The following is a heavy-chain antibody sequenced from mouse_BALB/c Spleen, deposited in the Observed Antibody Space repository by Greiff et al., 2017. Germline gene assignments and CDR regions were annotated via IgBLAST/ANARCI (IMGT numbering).Heavy chain of an antibody. V-gene: IGHV5-4*02. D-gene: IGHD3-2*01. J-gene: IGHJ3*01. CDR3: ARDTRDSSGYSWFAY. CDR1: GFTFSDYY. CDR2: ISDGGSYT. Sequence: EVQLVESGGGLVKPGGSLKLSCAASGFTFSDYYMYWVRQTPEKRLEWVATISDGGSYTYYPDSVKGRFTISRDNAKNNLYLQMSSLKSEDTAMYYCARDTRDSSGYSWFAYWGQGTLVTVSA.